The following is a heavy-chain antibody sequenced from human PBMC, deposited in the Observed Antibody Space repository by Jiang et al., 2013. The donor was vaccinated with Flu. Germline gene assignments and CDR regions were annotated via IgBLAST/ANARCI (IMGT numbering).Heavy chain of an antibody. J-gene: IGHJ4*02. CDR2: LYTNENT. D-gene: IGHD6-19*01. CDR3: ARGSGWTDY. CDR1: GASINNNR. V-gene: IGHV4-4*07. Sequence: GSGLVKPSETLSLTCTVSGASINNNRWSWIRQSAGKGLEWIGRLYTNENTNYNPSLKSRVTMSVDTSKNQFSLKLTSVTAADTAMYYCARGSGWTDYWGQGTLVTVSS.